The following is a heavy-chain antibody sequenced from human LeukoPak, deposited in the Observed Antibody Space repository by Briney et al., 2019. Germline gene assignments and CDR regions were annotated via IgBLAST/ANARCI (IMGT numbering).Heavy chain of an antibody. CDR1: GYTFSTYP. J-gene: IGHJ4*02. CDR2: INTNTGSP. CDR3: VRGIDTTGYFNY. Sequence: ASVKVSCKASGYTFSTYPMNWVRQAPGQGLEWMGWINTNTGSPTYAQGLTGRFVLSLDTSVSTAFLQINSLKAEDTALYYCVRGIDTTGYFNYWGQGTLVTVSS. V-gene: IGHV7-4-1*02. D-gene: IGHD3-22*01.